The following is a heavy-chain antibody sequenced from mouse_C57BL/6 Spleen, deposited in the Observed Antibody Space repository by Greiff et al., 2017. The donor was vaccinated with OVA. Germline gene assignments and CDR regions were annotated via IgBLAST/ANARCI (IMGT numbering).Heavy chain of an antibody. CDR1: GFTFSDYY. CDR2: INYDGSST. D-gene: IGHD1-1*01. CDR3: ARENYGSTDY. J-gene: IGHJ2*01. Sequence: EVMLVESEGGLVQPGSSMKLSCPASGFTFSDYYMAWVRQVPEKGLEWVANINYDGSSTYYLDSLKSRFIISRDNAKNILYLQMSSLKSEDTATYYCARENYGSTDYWGQGTTLTVSS. V-gene: IGHV5-16*01.